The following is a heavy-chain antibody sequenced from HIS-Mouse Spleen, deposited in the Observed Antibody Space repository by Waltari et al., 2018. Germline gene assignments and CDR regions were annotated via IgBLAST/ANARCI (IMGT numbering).Heavy chain of an antibody. CDR3: ARGGNWDDAFDI. V-gene: IGHV1-2*02. CDR2: INPNSGGT. D-gene: IGHD7-27*01. Sequence: QVQLVQSGAAVKKPGASVKVSCKASGYTFTGSYIPSRRQAPGQGLEWMGWINPNSGGTNYAQKFQGRVTMTRDTSISTAYMELSRLRSDDTAVYYCARGGNWDDAFDIWGQGTMVTVSS. J-gene: IGHJ3*02. CDR1: GYTFTGSY.